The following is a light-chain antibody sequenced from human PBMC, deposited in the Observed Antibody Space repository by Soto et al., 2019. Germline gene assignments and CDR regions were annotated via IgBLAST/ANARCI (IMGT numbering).Light chain of an antibody. CDR2: EDD. Sequence: QSALTQPASVSGSPGQSITISCTGVSGDVGNYNLVSWYQQHPAKAPKLIIYEDDKRPSGVSNRFSGSKSGDTASLTISGLQSEDEAADYCCSYLGSSTVFGGGTQLTVL. V-gene: IGLV2-23*01. J-gene: IGLJ7*01. CDR1: SGDVGNYNL. CDR3: CSYLGSSTV.